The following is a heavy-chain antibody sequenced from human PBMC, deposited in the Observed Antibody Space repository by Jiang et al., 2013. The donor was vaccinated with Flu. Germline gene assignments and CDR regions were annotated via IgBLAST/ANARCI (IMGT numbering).Heavy chain of an antibody. CDR2: MNPNSGNT. J-gene: IGHJ3*02. Sequence: GAEVKKPGASVKVSCKASGYTFTSYDINWVRQATGQGLEWMGWMNPNSGNTGYAQKFQGRVTMTRNTSISTAYMELSSLRSEDTAVYYCATSKSSGWYMINAFDIWGQGTMVTVSS. CDR3: ATSKSSGWYMINAFDI. CDR1: GYTFTSYD. V-gene: IGHV1-8*01. D-gene: IGHD6-19*01.